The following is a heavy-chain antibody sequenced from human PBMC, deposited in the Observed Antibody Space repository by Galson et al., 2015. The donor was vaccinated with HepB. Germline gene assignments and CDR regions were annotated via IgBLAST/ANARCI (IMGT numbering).Heavy chain of an antibody. CDR1: GYTLTSYY. V-gene: IGHV1-46*03. CDR2: FNPSGDFT. J-gene: IGHJ4*02. D-gene: IGHD5-12*01. Sequence: SVKVSCKAFGYTLTSYYIHWVRQAPGQGLEWMGIFNPSGDFTSYAQKFQGRITMTRDTSTSTVFMELSSLRSQDTAVYYCTGDRKGGYGPFDYWGQGTLVTVSS. CDR3: TGDRKGGYGPFDY.